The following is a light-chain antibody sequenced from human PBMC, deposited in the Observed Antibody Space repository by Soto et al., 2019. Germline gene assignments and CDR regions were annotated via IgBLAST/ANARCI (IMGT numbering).Light chain of an antibody. CDR2: GAS. V-gene: IGKV3-15*01. CDR3: QPQRGT. CDR1: QSVSSN. Sequence: EIVMTQSPATLSVSPGERATLSCRASQSVSSNLAWYQQKPGQAPRLLIYGASTRATGIPARFSGSGSGTEFTRTISSLQSEDFAVYYCQPQRGTFGQGTKVEIK. J-gene: IGKJ1*01.